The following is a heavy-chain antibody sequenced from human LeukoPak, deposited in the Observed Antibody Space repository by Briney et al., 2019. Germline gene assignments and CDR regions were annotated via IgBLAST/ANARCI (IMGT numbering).Heavy chain of an antibody. J-gene: IGHJ4*02. CDR3: ARDRWGYYDSSGYYYDY. D-gene: IGHD3-22*01. CDR2: INPNSGGT. Sequence: RRASVKVSCKASGYTFTGYYMHWVRQAPGQGLEWMGWINPNSGGTNYAQKFQGRVTMTRDTSISTAYMELSRLRSDDTAVYYCARDRWGYYDSSGYYYDYWGQGTLVTVSS. CDR1: GYTFTGYY. V-gene: IGHV1-2*02.